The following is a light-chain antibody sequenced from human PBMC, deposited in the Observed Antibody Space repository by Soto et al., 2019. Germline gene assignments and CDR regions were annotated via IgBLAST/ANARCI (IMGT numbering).Light chain of an antibody. CDR3: TSYSRSSTLVL. CDR1: SSDVGGYNY. V-gene: IGLV2-14*03. Sequence: QSVLTQPASVSGSPGQSITISCTGTSSDVGGYNYVSWYQHHPGKAPKLMIYDVISRPSGVSNRFSGSKSGNTASLTISGLQAEDEADYYCTSYSRSSTLVLFGGGTKLTVL. J-gene: IGLJ2*01. CDR2: DVI.